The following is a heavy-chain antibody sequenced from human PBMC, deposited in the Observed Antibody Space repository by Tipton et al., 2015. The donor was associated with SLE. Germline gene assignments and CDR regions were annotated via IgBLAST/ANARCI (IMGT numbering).Heavy chain of an antibody. J-gene: IGHJ6*03. CDR2: INHSGGT. V-gene: IGHV4-34*01. Sequence: TLSLTCAVYGGSFSGYYWSWIRQPPGKGLEWIGEINHSGGTNYNPSLKSRVTISVDPSKNQFSLKLSSVTAADTAVYYCARAPGLDRDYYYYYYMDVWGKGTTVTVSS. D-gene: IGHD3/OR15-3a*01. CDR3: ARAPGLDRDYYYYYYMDV. CDR1: GGSFSGYY.